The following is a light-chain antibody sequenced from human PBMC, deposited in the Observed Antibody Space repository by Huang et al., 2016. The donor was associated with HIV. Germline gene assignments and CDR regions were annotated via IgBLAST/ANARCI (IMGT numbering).Light chain of an antibody. CDR3: QQYNSYS. CDR1: QSITNW. V-gene: IGKV1-5*03. CDR2: KAA. J-gene: IGKJ1*01. Sequence: DIQMTQSPSTLSASVGDRVTITCRASQSITNWLAWYQQKPGKAPKLLIYKAASLESGVPSRFSGSGSGTEVTLTISSLQPDDFATYYCQQYNSYSFGQGTKVEIK.